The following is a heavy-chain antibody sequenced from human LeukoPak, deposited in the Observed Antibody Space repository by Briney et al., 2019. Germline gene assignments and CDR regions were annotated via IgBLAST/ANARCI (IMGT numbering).Heavy chain of an antibody. D-gene: IGHD3-10*01. CDR2: IYYSGST. Sequence: SETLSLTCTVSGGSISSYYWSWIRQPPGKGLEWIGYIYYSGSTYYNPSLKSRVTISVDTSKNQFSLKLSSVTAADTAVYYCAREIMVRGVTEYYFDYWGQGTLVTVSS. CDR3: AREIMVRGVTEYYFDY. CDR1: GGSISSYY. J-gene: IGHJ4*02. V-gene: IGHV4-30-4*01.